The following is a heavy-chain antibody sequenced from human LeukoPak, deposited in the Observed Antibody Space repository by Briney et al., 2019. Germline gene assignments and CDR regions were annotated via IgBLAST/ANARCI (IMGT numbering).Heavy chain of an antibody. J-gene: IGHJ4*02. V-gene: IGHV3-30*01. Sequence: PGRSLRLSCAASGFTFSSYAMHWVRQAPGKGLEWVAVISYDGSNKYYADSVKGRLTISRDNSKNTLYLQMNSLRAEDTAVYYCARVLPPVGSSWYSYSPIDYWGQGTLVTVSS. D-gene: IGHD6-13*01. CDR3: ARVLPPVGSSWYSYSPIDY. CDR2: ISYDGSNK. CDR1: GFTFSSYA.